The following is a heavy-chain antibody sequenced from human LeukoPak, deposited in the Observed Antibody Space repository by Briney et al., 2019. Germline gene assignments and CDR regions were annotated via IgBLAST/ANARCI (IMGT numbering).Heavy chain of an antibody. D-gene: IGHD2-15*01. V-gene: IGHV3-30-3*01. Sequence: GRSLRLSCAASGFTFSSYAMHWVRQAPGKGLEWVAVISYDGSNKYYADSVKGRFTISRDNSKNTLYLQMNSLRAEDTAVYYCARDGERYCSGGGCYFTNWFDPWGQGTLVTVSS. CDR2: ISYDGSNK. CDR1: GFTFSSYA. J-gene: IGHJ5*02. CDR3: ARDGERYCSGGGCYFTNWFDP.